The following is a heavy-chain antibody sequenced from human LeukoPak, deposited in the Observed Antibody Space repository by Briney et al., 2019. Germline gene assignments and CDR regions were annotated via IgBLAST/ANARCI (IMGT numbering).Heavy chain of an antibody. CDR1: GGSISSGDYY. CDR2: IYYSGST. CDR3: ARESTRMTLYDSSGY. Sequence: SQTLSLTCTVSGGSISSGDYYWSWIRQPPGKGLEWIGYIYYSGSTYYNPSLKSRVTISVDTSKNQFSLKLSSVTAADTAVYYCARESTRMTLYDSSGYWGQGTLVTASS. D-gene: IGHD3-22*01. J-gene: IGHJ4*02. V-gene: IGHV4-30-4*08.